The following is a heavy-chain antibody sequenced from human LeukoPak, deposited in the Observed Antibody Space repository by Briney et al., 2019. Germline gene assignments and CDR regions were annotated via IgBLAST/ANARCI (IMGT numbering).Heavy chain of an antibody. V-gene: IGHV1-2*02. J-gene: IGHJ3*02. D-gene: IGHD2-2*01. Sequence: GASVKVSCKASGYTFTGYYMHWVRQAPGQGLEWMGWINPNSGGTNYAQKLQGRVTMTTDTSTSTAYMELRSLRSDDTAVYYCAAYCSSTSCWAGAFDIWGQGIMVTVST. CDR1: GYTFTGYY. CDR3: AAYCSSTSCWAGAFDI. CDR2: INPNSGGT.